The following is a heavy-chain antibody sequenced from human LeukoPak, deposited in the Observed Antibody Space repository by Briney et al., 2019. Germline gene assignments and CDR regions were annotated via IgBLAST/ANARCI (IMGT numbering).Heavy chain of an antibody. V-gene: IGHV3-48*04. J-gene: IGHJ4*02. Sequence: PGGSLRPSCAASGFTFSSIWMSWVRQAPGKGLQWVSYISSSGSTIYYADSVKGRFTISRDNAKNSLYLQKNSLRAEDTAVYYCARRSRWEYYFDYWGQGTLVTVSS. CDR1: GFTFSSIW. CDR2: ISSSGSTI. CDR3: ARRSRWEYYFDY. D-gene: IGHD1-26*01.